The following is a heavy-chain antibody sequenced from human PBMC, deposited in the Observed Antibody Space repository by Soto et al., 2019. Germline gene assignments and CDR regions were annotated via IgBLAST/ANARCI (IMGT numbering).Heavy chain of an antibody. CDR2: ISGSGGST. J-gene: IGHJ4*02. Sequence: EVQLLESGGGLVQPGGSLRLSCAASGFTFSSYAMSWVRQAPGKGLEWVSAISGSGGSTYYADSVKGRFTISRDNSKNTLYLQMNRLRAEDTAVYYCAKTNTPYHSTQSDYWGQGTLVTVSS. D-gene: IGHD2-2*01. CDR1: GFTFSSYA. CDR3: AKTNTPYHSTQSDY. V-gene: IGHV3-23*01.